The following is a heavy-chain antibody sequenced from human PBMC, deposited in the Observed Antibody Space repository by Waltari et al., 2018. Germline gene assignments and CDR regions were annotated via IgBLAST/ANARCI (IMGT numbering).Heavy chain of an antibody. Sequence: QVQLQESGPGLVKPSETLSLTCTVSGGSISSYYWSWIRQPPGKGLEWIGYIYYSGSTNYNPSLKSRVTISVDTSKNQFSLKLSSVTAADTAVYYCARGFGELFSYYMDVWGKGTTVTVSS. CDR3: ARGFGELFSYYMDV. CDR2: IYYSGST. CDR1: GGSISSYY. V-gene: IGHV4-59*01. J-gene: IGHJ6*03. D-gene: IGHD3-10*01.